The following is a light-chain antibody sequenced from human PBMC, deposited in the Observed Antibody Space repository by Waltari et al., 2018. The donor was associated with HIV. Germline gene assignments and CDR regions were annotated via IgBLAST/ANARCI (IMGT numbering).Light chain of an antibody. CDR2: DVS. CDR1: SSDVGGYNY. J-gene: IGLJ2*01. Sequence: SVSGSPGQSVTISCTGTSSDVGGYNYVSWYQQHPGEAPKLMIYDVSKRPSGVPDRFSGSKSGNTASLTISGLQAEDEADYYCCSYAGSYTLVFGGGTKLTVL. CDR3: CSYAGSYTLV. V-gene: IGLV2-11*01.